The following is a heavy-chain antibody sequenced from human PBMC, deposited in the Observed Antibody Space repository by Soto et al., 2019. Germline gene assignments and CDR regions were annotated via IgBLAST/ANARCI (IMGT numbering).Heavy chain of an antibody. CDR2: ILGSGGAT. V-gene: IGHV3-48*02. Sequence: EVQMVESGGGLVQPGGSLRLSCAVSGFPFYIYSMNWVRQAPGKGLEWVSYILGSGGATAYADSVRGRFTISRDNAKNSLYLQMNSLTDEDTAVYYCVRDQHYSFDYWGQGNSATVSS. CDR1: GFPFYIYS. D-gene: IGHD2-21*01. J-gene: IGHJ4*02. CDR3: VRDQHYSFDY.